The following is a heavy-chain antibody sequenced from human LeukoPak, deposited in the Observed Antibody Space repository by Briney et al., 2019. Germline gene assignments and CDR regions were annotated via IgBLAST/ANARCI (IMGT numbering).Heavy chain of an antibody. CDR2: IYYSGST. CDR1: GGSINSYD. V-gene: IGHV4-59*12. CDR3: ARSHDHLWGNYPDY. D-gene: IGHD3-16*02. Sequence: SETLSLTCTVSGGSINSYDWSWIRQPPGKGLEWIGYIYYSGSTNYNPSLKSRVTLSVDKSKNQFSLRLNSVTAADTAMYYCARSHDHLWGNYPDYWGQGTLVTVSS. J-gene: IGHJ4*02.